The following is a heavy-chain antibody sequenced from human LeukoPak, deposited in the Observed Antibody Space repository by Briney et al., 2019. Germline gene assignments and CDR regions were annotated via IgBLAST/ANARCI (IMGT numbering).Heavy chain of an antibody. CDR3: ARGSYDFWSGVYYFDY. D-gene: IGHD3-3*01. Sequence: GGSLRLSCAASGFTFSSYAMSWVRQAPGKGLEWVSAISGSGGSTYYADSVKGRFTTSRDNSKNTLYLQMNSLRAEDTAVYYCARGSYDFWSGVYYFDYWGQGTLVTVSS. CDR2: ISGSGGST. V-gene: IGHV3-23*01. CDR1: GFTFSSYA. J-gene: IGHJ4*02.